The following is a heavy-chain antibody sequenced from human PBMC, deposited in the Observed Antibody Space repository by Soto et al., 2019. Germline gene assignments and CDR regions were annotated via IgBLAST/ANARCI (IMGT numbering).Heavy chain of an antibody. CDR1: EYSFPNYW. CDR2: IDPADSYT. Sequence: PGESLKISCKDSEYSFPNYWFSWVRQMPGKGLEWMGRIDPADSYTNYSPSFQGHVTISADKSVNTVYMQWSSLKASDTAVYYCARHSRTSIAADGKGWGQGTLVTVSS. V-gene: IGHV5-10-1*01. D-gene: IGHD1-26*01. CDR3: ARHSRTSIAADGKG. J-gene: IGHJ4*02.